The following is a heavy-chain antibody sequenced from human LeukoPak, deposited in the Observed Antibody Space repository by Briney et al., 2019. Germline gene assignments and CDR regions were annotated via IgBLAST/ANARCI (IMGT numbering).Heavy chain of an antibody. Sequence: GGSLRLSCAASGFTFSSYGMHWVCQAPGKGLEWVAFIRYDGSNKYYADSVKGRFTISRDNSKNTLYLQMNSLRAEDTAVYYCAKDKSSRYGSGSHDYWGQGTLVTVSS. V-gene: IGHV3-30*02. CDR3: AKDKSSRYGSGSHDY. CDR1: GFTFSSYG. CDR2: IRYDGSNK. J-gene: IGHJ4*02. D-gene: IGHD3-10*01.